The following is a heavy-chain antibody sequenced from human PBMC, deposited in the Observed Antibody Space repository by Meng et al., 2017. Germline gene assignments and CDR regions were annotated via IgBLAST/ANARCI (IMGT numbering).Heavy chain of an antibody. V-gene: IGHV1-2*05. CDR3: ARGQPTAEDGRGFADY. CDR2: IDPKSGDT. CDR1: GYNFPASG. J-gene: IGHJ4*02. Sequence: LVRSGAAVKKPGASVKVSCKPSGYNFPASGIHWGRRAPGQGLEWMGRIDPKSGDTHYAQRFQGRVTMTGDTSISTAYMELRSLRSDDTGVYYCARGQPTAEDGRGFADYWGQGTLVTVSS. D-gene: IGHD6-13*01.